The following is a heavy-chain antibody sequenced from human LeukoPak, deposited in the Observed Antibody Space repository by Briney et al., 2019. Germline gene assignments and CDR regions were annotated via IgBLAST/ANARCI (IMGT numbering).Heavy chain of an antibody. CDR3: ARGPYCSSTSCYSPYYSYYMDV. CDR1: GYSFTSYW. Sequence: GESLKISCKGSGYSFTSYWIGWVRQMPGKGLEWMGIIYPGDSDTSYSPSFQGQVTISADKAITTAYLQWSSLKASDTAMYYCARGPYCSSTSCYSPYYSYYMDVWGKGTTVTVS. CDR2: IYPGDSDT. D-gene: IGHD2-2*01. J-gene: IGHJ6*03. V-gene: IGHV5-51*01.